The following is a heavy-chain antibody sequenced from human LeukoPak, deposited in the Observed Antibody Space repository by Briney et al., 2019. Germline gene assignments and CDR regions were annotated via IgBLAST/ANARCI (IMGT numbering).Heavy chain of an antibody. Sequence: GGYLRLSCAASGFSFGDYSMHWVRQAPGKGLEWAYVLNRNGGAIKYADSVKGRFIISRDNSKNSLYLQMNSLRTEDTALYYCTKEHSSGWPTIDYWGQGTLVTVSS. CDR3: TKEHSSGWPTIDY. D-gene: IGHD6-19*01. J-gene: IGHJ4*02. CDR1: GFSFGDYS. V-gene: IGHV3-43*01. CDR2: LNRNGGAI.